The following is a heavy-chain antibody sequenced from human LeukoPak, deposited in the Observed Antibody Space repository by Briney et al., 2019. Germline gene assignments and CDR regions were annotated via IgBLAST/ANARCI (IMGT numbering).Heavy chain of an antibody. D-gene: IGHD6-19*01. CDR1: GYTFTSYG. CDR3: ARGPGIAVAGVFDY. V-gene: IGHV1-18*04. Sequence: ASVKVSCKASGYTFTSYGINWVRQAPGQGLEWLGWISGYTSHTNYVQTIQGRVTMTTDTSTNTSYMELRSLRSDDTAVYYCARGPGIAVAGVFDYWGQGSLITVSS. J-gene: IGHJ4*02. CDR2: ISGYTSHT.